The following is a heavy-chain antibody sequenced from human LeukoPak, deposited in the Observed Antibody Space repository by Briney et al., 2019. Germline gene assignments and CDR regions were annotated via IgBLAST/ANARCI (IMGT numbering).Heavy chain of an antibody. CDR3: ARDGTVVVPAAIIFDY. Sequence: PGGSLRLSCAASGLTFSSYEMNWVRQAPGKGLEWVSYISSSGSTIYYADSVKGRFTISRDNAKNSLYLQMNSLRAEDTAVYYCARDGTVVVPAAIIFDYWGQGTLVTVSS. D-gene: IGHD2-2*01. J-gene: IGHJ4*02. V-gene: IGHV3-48*03. CDR1: GLTFSSYE. CDR2: ISSSGSTI.